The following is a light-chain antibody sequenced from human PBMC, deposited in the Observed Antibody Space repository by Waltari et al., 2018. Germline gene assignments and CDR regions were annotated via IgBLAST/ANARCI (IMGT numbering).Light chain of an antibody. CDR2: GPD. CDR1: SLRRYY. J-gene: IGLJ2*01. V-gene: IGLV3-19*01. CDR3: HSRETFSTRL. Sequence: SSDLTQDPSLSVALGQTVRITCQGDSLRRYYESRYQQRPGQAPILVLYGPDNRPSWIPDRFSGSTSGNTASLTITGAQAEDEADYYCHSRETFSTRLFGGGTRLTV.